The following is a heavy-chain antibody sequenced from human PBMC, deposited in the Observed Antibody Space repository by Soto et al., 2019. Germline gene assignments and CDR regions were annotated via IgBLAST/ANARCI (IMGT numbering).Heavy chain of an antibody. CDR2: IYYSGST. Sequence: SETLSLTCTVSGGSISSSSYYWGWIRQPPGKGLEWIGSIYYSGSTYYNPSLKSRVTISVDTSKNQFSLKLSSVTAADTAVYYCARHLSNSKNYDFWSGYFGYYFDYWGQGTLVTVSS. D-gene: IGHD3-3*01. CDR3: ARHLSNSKNYDFWSGYFGYYFDY. J-gene: IGHJ4*02. CDR1: GGSISSSSYY. V-gene: IGHV4-39*01.